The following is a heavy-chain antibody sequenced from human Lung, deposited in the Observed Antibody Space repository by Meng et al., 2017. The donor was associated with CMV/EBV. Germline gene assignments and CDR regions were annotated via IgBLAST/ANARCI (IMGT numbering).Heavy chain of an antibody. Sequence: GESLKISCAASAFTVSSNYMSWVRQAPGKGLEWVSVIYSGGITYYEGSVKGRFTISRDNSKNTLYLQMNSLRAEDTAVYYCARGGGGGDLLYYYYGMDVWGQGTTVTVSS. V-gene: IGHV3-53*01. D-gene: IGHD2-21*02. CDR2: IYSGGIT. J-gene: IGHJ6*02. CDR1: AFTVSSNY. CDR3: ARGGGGGDLLYYYYGMDV.